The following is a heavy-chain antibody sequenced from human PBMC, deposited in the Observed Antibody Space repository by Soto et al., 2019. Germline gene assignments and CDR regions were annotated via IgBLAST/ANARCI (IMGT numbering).Heavy chain of an antibody. CDR3: ARGENTLLINRYGMDV. D-gene: IGHD1-26*01. CDR2: ISYDGSKK. CDR1: GFTFSSYA. J-gene: IGHJ6*02. Sequence: HPGGSLRLSCAASGFTFSSYAMHWVRQAPGKGLEWVALISYDGSKKYYADSVKGRFTISRDTSRNTLYLQMNSLRVEDTAVYYCARGENTLLINRYGMDVWGQGTTVTVSS. V-gene: IGHV3-30*14.